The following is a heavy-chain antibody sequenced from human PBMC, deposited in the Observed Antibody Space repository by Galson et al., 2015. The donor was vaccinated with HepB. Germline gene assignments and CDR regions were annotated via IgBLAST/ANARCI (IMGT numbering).Heavy chain of an antibody. CDR1: GYTFTSYG. CDR2: ISAYNGNT. V-gene: IGHV1-18*04. J-gene: IGHJ6*02. CDR3: ARGYCSSTSCYGDYYYGMDV. Sequence: SVKVSCKASGYTFTSYGISWVRQAPGQGLEWLGWISAYNGNTNYAQKLQGRVTMTTDTSTSTAYMELRSLRSDDTAVYYCARGYCSSTSCYGDYYYGMDVWGQGTTVTVSS. D-gene: IGHD2-2*01.